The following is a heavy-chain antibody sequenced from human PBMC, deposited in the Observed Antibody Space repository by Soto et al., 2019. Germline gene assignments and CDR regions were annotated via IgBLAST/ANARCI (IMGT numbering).Heavy chain of an antibody. CDR1: GGSISSYY. D-gene: IGHD3-10*01. V-gene: IGHV4-59*01. CDR2: IYYSGST. CDR3: ASIWFGESPFDY. J-gene: IGHJ4*02. Sequence: SETLSLTCTVSGGSISSYYWSWIRQPPGKGLEWIGYIYYSGSTNYNPSLKSRVTISVDTSKNQFSLKLSSVTAADTAVYYCASIWFGESPFDYWGQGTLVTVSS.